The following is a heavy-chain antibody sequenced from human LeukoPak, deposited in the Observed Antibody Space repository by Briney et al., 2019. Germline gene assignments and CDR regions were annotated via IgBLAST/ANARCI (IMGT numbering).Heavy chain of an antibody. D-gene: IGHD6-13*01. CDR2: IYHSGST. CDR3: ASLAAAGTRWFDP. J-gene: IGHJ5*02. V-gene: IGHV4-30-2*02. CDR1: GGSISSGGYS. Sequence: SETLSLTCAVSGGSISSGGYSWSWIRQPPGKGLEWIGYIYHSGSTYYNPSLKSRVTISVDTSKNQFSLKLSSVTAADTAVYYCASLAAAGTRWFDPWGQGTLVTVSS.